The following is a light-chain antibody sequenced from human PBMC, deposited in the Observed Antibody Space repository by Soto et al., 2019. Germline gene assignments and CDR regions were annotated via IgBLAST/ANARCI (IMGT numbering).Light chain of an antibody. CDR1: QSISSY. V-gene: IGKV1-39*01. J-gene: IGKJ4*01. CDR2: AAS. CDR3: QQSYSTPFT. Sequence: DIQMTQSPSSLSASVGDRFTITCLASQSISSYLNWYQQKPGKAPKLLIYAASSLQSGVPSRFSGSGSGTDFTLTISSLQPEDFATYYCQQSYSTPFTFGGGTTVDI.